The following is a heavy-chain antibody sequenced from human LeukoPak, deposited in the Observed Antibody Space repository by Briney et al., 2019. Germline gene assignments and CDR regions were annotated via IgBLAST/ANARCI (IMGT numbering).Heavy chain of an antibody. CDR3: AKGLGYSGYDLDY. CDR2: ISYDGSNK. CDR1: GFTFSSYG. Sequence: GGSLRLSCAASGFTFSSYGMHWVRQAPGKGLEWVAVISYDGSNKYYADSVKGRFTISRDNSKNTLYLQMNSLRAGDTAVYYCAKGLGYSGYDLDYWGQGTLVTVSS. J-gene: IGHJ4*02. D-gene: IGHD5-12*01. V-gene: IGHV3-30*18.